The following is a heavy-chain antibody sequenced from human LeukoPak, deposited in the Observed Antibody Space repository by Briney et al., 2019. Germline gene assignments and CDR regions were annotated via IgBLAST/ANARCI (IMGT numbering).Heavy chain of an antibody. CDR3: ARHVRVVTVQRHSYSDL. CDR1: GDSISNNSYC. D-gene: IGHD2-21*02. J-gene: IGHJ2*01. CDR2: GFYSGST. V-gene: IGHV4-39*01. Sequence: SQTLSLTCTVSGDSISNNSYCWGWIRQPPGKGLEWIGSGFYSGSTSYNPSLKSRVAASVDASRNQFSLQLTSVTAADTAVYYCARHVRVVTVQRHSYSDLWGRGTLVTVSS.